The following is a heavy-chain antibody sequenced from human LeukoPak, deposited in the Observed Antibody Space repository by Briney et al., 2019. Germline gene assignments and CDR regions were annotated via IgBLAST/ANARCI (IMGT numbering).Heavy chain of an antibody. Sequence: PGGSLRLSCAASGFTFSRYWMSWVRQAPGRGLEWVANIKQDGSEKYYVDSVKGRFTISRDNAKNSLYLLMNSLRAEDTAVFYCARDTVVVVSATSLFDYWGQGTLVTVSS. J-gene: IGHJ4*02. CDR1: GFTFSRYW. CDR2: IKQDGSEK. D-gene: IGHD2-15*01. CDR3: ARDTVVVVSATSLFDY. V-gene: IGHV3-7*05.